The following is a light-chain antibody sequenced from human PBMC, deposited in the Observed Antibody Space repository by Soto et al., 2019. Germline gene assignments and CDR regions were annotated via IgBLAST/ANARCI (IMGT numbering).Light chain of an antibody. Sequence: DIQMTQSPSSLSASVGDRITISCRASQNINNFLTWYQQRPGEAPKLLIYLGFSLQSGVPSRFSGSGSGTDFTLTISSLQPEDFATYFCQQSYTAPLTFGGGTKVEI. J-gene: IGKJ4*01. CDR1: QNINNF. V-gene: IGKV1-39*01. CDR3: QQSYTAPLT. CDR2: LGF.